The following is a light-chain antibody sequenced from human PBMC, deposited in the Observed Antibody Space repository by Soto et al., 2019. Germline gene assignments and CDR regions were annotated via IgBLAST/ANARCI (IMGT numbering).Light chain of an antibody. V-gene: IGKV3-11*01. Sequence: EIVLTQSPATLSLSPGERAILSCRASQSVSTYLAWYQQKPGQAPRLLIYDASKRATGIPARFSGSGSGTDCTLTITSLESEDFAVYYCQQRSTWPPRLTFGGGTKVEIK. CDR3: QQRSTWPPRLT. CDR1: QSVSTY. CDR2: DAS. J-gene: IGKJ4*01.